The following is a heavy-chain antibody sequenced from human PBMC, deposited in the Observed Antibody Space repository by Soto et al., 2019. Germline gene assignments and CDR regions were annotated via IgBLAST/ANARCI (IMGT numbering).Heavy chain of an antibody. J-gene: IGHJ3*02. CDR2: ISYDGGTQ. CDR1: GLSFSSSA. D-gene: IGHD2-8*01. Sequence: QVQLVESGGGVVQPGRSLRLSCAASGLSFSSSAFHWVRQAPGKGLEWVTLISYDGGTQYYADSVKGRFTISRDNSNNTLYLHMNGLRAEDTAVYYCATTNPRRFQCSFDTWGQGTLVAVSS. CDR3: ATTNPRRFQCSFDT. V-gene: IGHV3-30-3*01.